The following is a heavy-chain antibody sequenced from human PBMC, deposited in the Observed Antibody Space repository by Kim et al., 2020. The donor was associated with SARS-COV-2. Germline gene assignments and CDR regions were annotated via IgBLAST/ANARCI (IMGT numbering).Heavy chain of an antibody. Sequence: TSAYADSGKGRFPVSRDNAKNTFYLRMNSLRAEDTAVYFCARSPSGPEGYWGQGTLVTVSS. CDR2: TS. CDR3: ARSPSGPEGY. V-gene: IGHV3-74*01. J-gene: IGHJ4*02.